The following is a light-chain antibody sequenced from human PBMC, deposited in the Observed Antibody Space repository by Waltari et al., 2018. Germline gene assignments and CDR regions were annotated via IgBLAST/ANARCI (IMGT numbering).Light chain of an antibody. CDR1: QSLLHSDGYNY. J-gene: IGKJ1*01. CDR2: LGA. Sequence: DIVMTQSPLSLPVTPGEPASISCRSSQSLLHSDGYNYLDWYLQRPGQSPQLLIYLGANRASGVPDMFNGSGSGTDFTLKISRVEAEDVGFYYCMQALQTPTFGQGTKVEI. CDR3: MQALQTPT. V-gene: IGKV2-28*01.